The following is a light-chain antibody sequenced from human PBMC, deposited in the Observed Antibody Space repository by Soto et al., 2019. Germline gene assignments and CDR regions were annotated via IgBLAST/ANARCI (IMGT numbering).Light chain of an antibody. V-gene: IGKV3-15*01. J-gene: IGKJ4*01. Sequence: EIVLTQSPATLSVSPGERATLSCRASQTVGTSLVWYQQKPGQAPSLLIYGASTRAAGIPARFSGSGSGTDFSLTISSLQSEDFAVYYCQQHNAWPLTFGGGTEAEIK. CDR1: QTVGTS. CDR2: GAS. CDR3: QQHNAWPLT.